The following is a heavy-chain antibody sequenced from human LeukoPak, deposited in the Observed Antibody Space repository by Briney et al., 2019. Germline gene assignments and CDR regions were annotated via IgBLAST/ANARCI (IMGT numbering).Heavy chain of an antibody. CDR1: GFTFDDYA. Sequence: PGGSLRLSCAASGFTFDDYAMPWVRHAPGKGLEWVSGISWNSGSIGYADSVKGRFTISRDNAKNSLYLQMNSLRAEDTALYYCAKGPDTAMVAFFDYWGQGTLVTVSS. D-gene: IGHD5-18*01. CDR2: ISWNSGSI. V-gene: IGHV3-9*01. CDR3: AKGPDTAMVAFFDY. J-gene: IGHJ4*02.